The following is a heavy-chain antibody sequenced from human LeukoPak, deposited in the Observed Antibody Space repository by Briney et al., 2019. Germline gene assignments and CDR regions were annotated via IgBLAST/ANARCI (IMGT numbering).Heavy chain of an antibody. J-gene: IGHJ4*02. D-gene: IGHD3-22*01. CDR3: AKAPPSYYDSSRYYFDY. CDR2: ISGSGGST. CDR1: GFTFSSYG. V-gene: IGHV3-23*01. Sequence: PGGSLRLSCAASGFTFSSYGMSWVRQAPGKGLEWVSAISGSGGSTYYADSVKGRFTISRDNSKNTLYLQMNSLRAEDTAVYYCAKAPPSYYDSSRYYFDYWGQGTLVTVSS.